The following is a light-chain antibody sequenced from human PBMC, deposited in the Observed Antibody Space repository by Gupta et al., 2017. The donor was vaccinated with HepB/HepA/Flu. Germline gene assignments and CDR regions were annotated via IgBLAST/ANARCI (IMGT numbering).Light chain of an antibody. CDR1: QSIRFY. Sequence: IQMSQSPSSLSASLGDRVTITCRASQSIRFYLNWYQQKPGKAPKVLIYAASNLQSGVPSRFSGSGSGTDFTLTISSLQSEDFATYYCQQCNNTPPTFGPGTKVDVK. CDR3: QQCNNTPPT. J-gene: IGKJ3*01. V-gene: IGKV1-39*01. CDR2: AAS.